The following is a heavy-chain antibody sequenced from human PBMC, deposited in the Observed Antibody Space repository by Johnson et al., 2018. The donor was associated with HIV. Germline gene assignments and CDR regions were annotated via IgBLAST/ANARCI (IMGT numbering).Heavy chain of an antibody. J-gene: IGHJ3*02. Sequence: QVQVVESGGGLVKPGGSLRLSCAASGFTFSDYYMSWIRQAPGKGLEWVSYISSSGSTIYYADSVKGRFTISRDNAKNSLYLQMNSLRAEDTAVYYCGTPPNQYDDSSGYAFDIWGQGTMVTVSS. CDR3: GTPPNQYDDSSGYAFDI. CDR2: ISSSGSTI. CDR1: GFTFSDYY. V-gene: IGHV3-11*04. D-gene: IGHD3-22*01.